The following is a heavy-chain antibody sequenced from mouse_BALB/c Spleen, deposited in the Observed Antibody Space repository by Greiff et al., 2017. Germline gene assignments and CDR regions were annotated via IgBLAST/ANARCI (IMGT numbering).Heavy chain of an antibody. V-gene: IGHV1S56*01. CDR2: IYPGNVNT. CDR3: ARSGDGYYPFDY. CDR1: GYTFTSYY. J-gene: IGHJ2*01. Sequence: QVQLQQSGPELVKPGASVRISCKASGYTFTSYYIHWVKQRPGQGLEWIGWIYPGNVNTKYNEKFKGKATLTADKSSSTAYMQLSSLTSEDSAVYFCARSGDGYYPFDYWGQGTTLTVSS. D-gene: IGHD2-3*01.